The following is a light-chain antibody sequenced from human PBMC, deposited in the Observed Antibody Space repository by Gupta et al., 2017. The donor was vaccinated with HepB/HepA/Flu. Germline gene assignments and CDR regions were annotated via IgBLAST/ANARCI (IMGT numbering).Light chain of an antibody. CDR1: NIGLKS. CDR2: DDT. V-gene: IGLV3-21*04. Sequence: SYVLTQTPSVSVAPGETARITCGGDNIGLKSVHWYQQLTGQDPWWVIYDDTNRPSGIPERFSGSNSENKANPTISRVEAGDEDYEYSQVWNANRGLCGGGTKLTV. J-gene: IGLJ3*02. CDR3: QVWNANRGL.